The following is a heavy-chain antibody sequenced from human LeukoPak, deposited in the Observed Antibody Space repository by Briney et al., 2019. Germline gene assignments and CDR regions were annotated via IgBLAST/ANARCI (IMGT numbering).Heavy chain of an antibody. J-gene: IGHJ3*02. Sequence: GASVKVSCKASGGTFSSYAISWVRQAPGQGLEWMGWISAYNGNTNYAQKLQGRVTMTTDTSTSTAYMELRSLRSDDTAVYYCARVGQEGGNDAFDIWGQGTMVTVSS. CDR2: ISAYNGNT. D-gene: IGHD3-16*01. CDR1: GGTFSSYA. V-gene: IGHV1-18*01. CDR3: ARVGQEGGNDAFDI.